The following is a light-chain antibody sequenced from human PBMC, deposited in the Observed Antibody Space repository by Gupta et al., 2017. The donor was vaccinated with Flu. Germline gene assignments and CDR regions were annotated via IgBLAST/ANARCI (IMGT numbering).Light chain of an antibody. V-gene: IGLV2-14*01. J-gene: IGLJ3*02. CDR3: ASDTSSSSVL. Sequence: QSALTQPASVSGSPGPSITISCTGTSSDVGGHKYVSWYQQYPGKAPTLILYEVSKRPAGVTSGFSVSKSGNTASLTISGPKEEDEADYYCASDTSSSSVLFGGGTKLTVL. CDR2: EVS. CDR1: SSDVGGHKY.